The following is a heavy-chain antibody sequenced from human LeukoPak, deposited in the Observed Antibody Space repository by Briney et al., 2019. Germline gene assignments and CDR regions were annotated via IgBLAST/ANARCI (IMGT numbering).Heavy chain of an antibody. D-gene: IGHD3-10*01. CDR1: GFTFSDAW. Sequence: GGSLRLSCAASGFTFSDAWMSWVRQAPGKGLGWVGRIKSKTDGGTIDYAAPVKGRFTISRDDSKNTLYLQMNSLKSEDTAVYYCSSLAMIRGVMPFDYWGQGTLVTVSS. J-gene: IGHJ4*02. V-gene: IGHV3-15*01. CDR2: IKSKTDGGTI. CDR3: SSLAMIRGVMPFDY.